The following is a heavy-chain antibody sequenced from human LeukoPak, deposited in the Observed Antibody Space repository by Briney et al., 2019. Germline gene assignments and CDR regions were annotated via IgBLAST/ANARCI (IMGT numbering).Heavy chain of an antibody. V-gene: IGHV4-34*01. CDR1: GGSFSGYY. CDR2: INHSGST. CDR3: ARCTRITMVRGVIITGIYYFDY. J-gene: IGHJ4*02. D-gene: IGHD3-10*01. Sequence: PSETLSFTCAVYGGSFSGYYWSWIRQPPGKGLEWIGEINHSGSTNYNPYLKSRVTISVDTSKNQFSLKLSSVTAADTAVYYCARCTRITMVRGVIITGIYYFDYWGQGTLVTVSS.